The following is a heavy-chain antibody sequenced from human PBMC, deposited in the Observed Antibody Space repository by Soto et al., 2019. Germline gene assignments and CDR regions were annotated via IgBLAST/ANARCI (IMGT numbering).Heavy chain of an antibody. J-gene: IGHJ4*02. V-gene: IGHV3-23*01. Sequence: EVQLLDSGGGLVQPGGSLRLSCAASGFTFSSYGMSWVRQAPGKGLEWVAGIPVIGERRYYADSVKGRFTISRDNAKNTLYLQMHSLRVEDAAVYFCAREGDRYGTVCFDSWGQGTLVTVSS. D-gene: IGHD1-1*01. CDR1: GFTFSSYG. CDR2: IPVIGERR. CDR3: AREGDRYGTVCFDS.